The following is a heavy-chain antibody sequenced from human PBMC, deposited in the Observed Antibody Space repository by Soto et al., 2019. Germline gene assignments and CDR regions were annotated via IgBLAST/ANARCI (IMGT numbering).Heavy chain of an antibody. CDR2: IYASGSN. CDR3: ARGGMVITPTATAFDY. CDR1: GGSISPYY. Sequence: SETLSLTCSVSGGSISPYYWSWIRQPAGKGLEWIGRIYASGSNNYNPSLKSRVTMSVATSKNQFSLKLTSLTAADTATYSCARGGMVITPTATAFDYWGQGTLLTVSS. D-gene: IGHD1-1*01. V-gene: IGHV4-4*07. J-gene: IGHJ4*02.